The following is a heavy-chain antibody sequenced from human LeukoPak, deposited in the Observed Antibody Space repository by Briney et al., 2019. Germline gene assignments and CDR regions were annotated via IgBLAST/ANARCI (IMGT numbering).Heavy chain of an antibody. CDR3: ASSSSWYGDWFDP. CDR1: GGSISSGGYY. V-gene: IGHV4-30-2*01. Sequence: SETLSLTCTVSGGSISSGGYYWSWIRQPPGKGLEWIGYIYHSGSTYYNPSLKSRVTISVDRSKNQFSLKLSSVTAADTAVYYCASSSSWYGDWFDPWGQGTLVTVSS. CDR2: IYHSGST. J-gene: IGHJ5*02. D-gene: IGHD6-13*01.